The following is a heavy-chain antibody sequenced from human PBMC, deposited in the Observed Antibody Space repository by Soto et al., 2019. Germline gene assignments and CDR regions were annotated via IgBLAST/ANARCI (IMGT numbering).Heavy chain of an antibody. CDR1: GFTFSSYA. J-gene: IGHJ6*02. D-gene: IGHD2-15*01. CDR2: IGGSGVST. CDR3: ASPNGYCSGATCYADYYGMDV. Sequence: PGGSLRLSCAASGFTFSSYAMSWVRQAPGKVLEWVSTIGGSGVSTYYADSVKGRFTISRDNSKNTLYLQMYTLRAEDTAVYYCASPNGYCSGATCYADYYGMDVWGQGTTVTVSS. V-gene: IGHV3-23*01.